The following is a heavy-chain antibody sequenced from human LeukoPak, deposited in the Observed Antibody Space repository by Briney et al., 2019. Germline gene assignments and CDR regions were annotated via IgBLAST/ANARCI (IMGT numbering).Heavy chain of an antibody. D-gene: IGHD5-18*01. CDR2: ISHDGNNK. J-gene: IGHJ3*02. V-gene: IGHV3-30-3*01. Sequence: GGSLRLSCVASGFTFTDYFMSWVRQAPGKGLEWVAIISHDGNNKYYADSVKGRFIISRDNSKNTLYLQMNSLRVEDTAVYFCARDPKRGFSYGWGAFDIWGQGTMVSVSS. CDR1: GFTFTDYF. CDR3: ARDPKRGFSYGWGAFDI.